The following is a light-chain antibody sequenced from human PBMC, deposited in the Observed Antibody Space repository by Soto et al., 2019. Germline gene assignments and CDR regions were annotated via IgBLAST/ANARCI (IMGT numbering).Light chain of an antibody. Sequence: DIQMTQSPSTLSAFVGDIVTITCRASQSVNIWVAWYQERPGKAPKLLIYQASNLEYGVPSRFSGSGSGTEFTLTISGLQPDDFATYYCQQYKTYPTFGQGTKLEIK. V-gene: IGKV1-5*03. CDR1: QSVNIW. CDR2: QAS. CDR3: QQYKTYPT. J-gene: IGKJ2*01.